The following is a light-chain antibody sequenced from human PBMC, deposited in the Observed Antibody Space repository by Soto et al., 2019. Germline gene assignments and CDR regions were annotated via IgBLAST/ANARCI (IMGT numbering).Light chain of an antibody. J-gene: IGKJ1*01. V-gene: IGKV3-20*01. CDR1: QSVASTY. CDR2: GAS. CDR3: QQYGSSPRT. Sequence: EIVLTQSPGTLSLSPGERATLSCRASQSVASTYLAWYQQRPGQAPRLLIYGASSRASGIPDRFIGSGSETDITLTISRLAPEDFAVYYCQQYGSSPRTCGQGTKVVIK.